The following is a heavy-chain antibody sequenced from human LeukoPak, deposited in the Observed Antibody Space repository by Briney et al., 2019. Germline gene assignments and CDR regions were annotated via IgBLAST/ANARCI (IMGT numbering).Heavy chain of an antibody. CDR2: ISSSSSYI. J-gene: IGHJ5*02. CDR1: GFTFSGYS. D-gene: IGHD3-3*01. V-gene: IGHV3-21*01. Sequence: PGGSLRLSCAASGFTFSGYSMNWVRQAPGKGLEWVSSISSSSSYIYYADSVKGRFTISRDNAKNSLYLQMNSLRAEDTAVYYCARDLDDFWSGYTAGDWFDPWGQGTLVTVSS. CDR3: ARDLDDFWSGYTAGDWFDP.